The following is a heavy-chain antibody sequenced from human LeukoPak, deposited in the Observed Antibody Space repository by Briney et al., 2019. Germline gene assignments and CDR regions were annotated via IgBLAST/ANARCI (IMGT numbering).Heavy chain of an antibody. V-gene: IGHV1-46*01. D-gene: IGHD4-11*01. J-gene: IGHJ3*02. CDR3: ARDSGTVSDAFDI. CDR2: INPSGGST. Sequence: ASVKVSCKASGYTFISYYILWVRQAPGQGLEWMGIINPSGGSTRYAQKFQGRVTMTRDTSTGTIYMELSSLRSEDTAVYFCARDSGTVSDAFDIWGQGTMVTVSS. CDR1: GYTFISYY.